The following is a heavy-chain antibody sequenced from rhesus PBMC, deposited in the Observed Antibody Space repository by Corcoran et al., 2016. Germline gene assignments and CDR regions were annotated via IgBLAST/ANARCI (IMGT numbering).Heavy chain of an antibody. CDR1: GDSISGYYY. D-gene: IGHD1-26*01. J-gene: IGHJ4*01. CDR2: IYGSGGSN. V-gene: IGHV4S14*01. Sequence: QVQLQESGPGLVKPSETLSLTCAVSGDSISGYYYWSWIRQPPGKGLEWIGSIYGSGGSNYLNPSLKSLVTLSVDTSKNQFSLKLSSVTAADTAVYYCASAVTGTNYFDYWGQGVLVTVSS. CDR3: ASAVTGTNYFDY.